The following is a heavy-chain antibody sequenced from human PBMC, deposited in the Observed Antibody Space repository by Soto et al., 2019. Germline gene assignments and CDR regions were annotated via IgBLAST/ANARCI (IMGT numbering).Heavy chain of an antibody. CDR3: ARRVSGAIVLDY. J-gene: IGHJ4*02. CDR2: IYYSVST. V-gene: IGHV4-59*08. CDR1: GGYSSSHY. Sequence: QVQLQESGPGLVKPSETLSPTCTVSGGYSSSHYWSWVRQPPGKGLEWSGHIYYSVSTTYNPSLRSRVPISLDPSKNQISLRLSSVAAADQAVYYCARRVSGAIVLDYWGQGTLVTVSS. D-gene: IGHD6-19*01.